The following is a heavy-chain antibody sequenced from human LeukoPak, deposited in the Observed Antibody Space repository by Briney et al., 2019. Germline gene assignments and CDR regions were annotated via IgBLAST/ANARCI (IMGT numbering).Heavy chain of an antibody. CDR1: GYTFTSYG. CDR2: IIPIFGIA. D-gene: IGHD5-18*01. Sequence: SVKVSCKASGYTFTSYGISWVRQAPGQGLEWMGRIIPIFGIANYAQKFQGRVTITADKSTSTAYMELSSLRSEDTAVYYCARDSSGDTAMEYYFDYWGQGTLVTVSS. CDR3: ARDSSGDTAMEYYFDY. V-gene: IGHV1-69*04. J-gene: IGHJ4*02.